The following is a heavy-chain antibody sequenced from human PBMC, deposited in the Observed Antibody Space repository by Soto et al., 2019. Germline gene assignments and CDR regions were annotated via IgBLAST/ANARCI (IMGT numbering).Heavy chain of an antibody. CDR1: GFTFSSYS. V-gene: IGHV3-48*01. D-gene: IGHD4-17*01. CDR3: AREPTTGLDY. J-gene: IGHJ4*02. Sequence: GGSLRLSCAASGFTFSSYSMNWVRQAPGKGLEWVSYISSSSSTIYYADSVKGRFTISRDNAKNSLYLQMNSLRAEDTAVYYCAREPTTGLDYWGQGTLVTVSS. CDR2: ISSSSSTI.